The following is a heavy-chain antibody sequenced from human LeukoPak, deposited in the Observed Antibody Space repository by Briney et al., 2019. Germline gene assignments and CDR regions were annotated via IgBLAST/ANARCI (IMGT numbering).Heavy chain of an antibody. CDR1: GYTFTSYD. D-gene: IGHD3-22*01. CDR3: ARAKGHYYDSSGYYYGGWFDP. CDR2: MNHNSGNT. Sequence: WASVKVSCKASGYTFTSYDINWVRQATGQGLEWMGWMNHNSGNTGYAQKFQRRVTITSNTSTSTADMKLRSLRSEDTAVYYCARAKGHYYDSSGYYYGGWFDPWGQGTLVTVSS. J-gene: IGHJ5*02. V-gene: IGHV1-8*01.